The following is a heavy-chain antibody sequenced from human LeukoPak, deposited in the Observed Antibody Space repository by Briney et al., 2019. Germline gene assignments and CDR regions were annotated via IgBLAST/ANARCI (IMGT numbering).Heavy chain of an antibody. V-gene: IGHV4-39*07. CDR1: GGSISSSSYY. D-gene: IGHD3-22*01. Sequence: PSETLSLTCTVSGGSISSSSYYWDWIRHPPGKGLEWIGSIYYSGSTYYNPSLKSRVTISVDTSKNQFSLKLSSVTAADTAVYYCAREGVTMIVVEYFDYWGQGTLVTVSS. J-gene: IGHJ4*02. CDR2: IYYSGST. CDR3: AREGVTMIVVEYFDY.